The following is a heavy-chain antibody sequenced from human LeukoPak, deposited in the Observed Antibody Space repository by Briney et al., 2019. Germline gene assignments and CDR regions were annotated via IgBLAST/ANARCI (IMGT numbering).Heavy chain of an antibody. CDR1: GFTFSSYG. D-gene: IGHD3-22*01. CDR3: AKDDSSGYSLGDY. Sequence: GGSLRLSCAASGFTFSSYGMSGVRQAPGKGLEWVSAISGSGGSTYYADSVKGRFTISRDNSKNTLYLQMNSLRAEDTAVYYCAKDDSSGYSLGDYWGQGTLVTVSS. CDR2: ISGSGGST. V-gene: IGHV3-23*01. J-gene: IGHJ4*02.